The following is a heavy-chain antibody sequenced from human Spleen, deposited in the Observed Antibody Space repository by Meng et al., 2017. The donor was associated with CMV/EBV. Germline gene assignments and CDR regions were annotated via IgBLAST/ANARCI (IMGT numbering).Heavy chain of an antibody. CDR3: AKLEGYYYGSGSFDY. J-gene: IGHJ4*02. CDR2: ISGSSGTT. CDR1: GFIFGNYA. Sequence: GGSLRLSCAASGFIFGNYAMSWVRQAPGRGLKWVSVISGSSGTTYYADSVKGRFTISRDNFKNTLFLQMNSLRAEDTAIYYCAKLEGYYYGSGSFDYWGQGTLVTVSS. D-gene: IGHD3-10*01. V-gene: IGHV3-23*01.